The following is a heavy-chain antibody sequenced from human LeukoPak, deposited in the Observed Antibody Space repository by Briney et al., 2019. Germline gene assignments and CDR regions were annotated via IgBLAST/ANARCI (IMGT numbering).Heavy chain of an antibody. V-gene: IGHV4-59*01. J-gene: IGHJ3*01. CDR3: ASAGYSTSAVPFAFDF. Sequence: KSSETLSLTCTVSGDSITSYYWNWIRQPPGKGLEWIGYIHHSGSTKYNPTLKSRVTISLDMSKNQFSLKLTSATAADTAVYYCASAGYSTSAVPFAFDFWGQGTMVTVSS. CDR2: IHHSGST. D-gene: IGHD6-13*01. CDR1: GDSITSYY.